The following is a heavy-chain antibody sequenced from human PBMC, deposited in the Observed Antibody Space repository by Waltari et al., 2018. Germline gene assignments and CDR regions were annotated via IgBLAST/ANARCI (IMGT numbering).Heavy chain of an antibody. CDR3: ARYGSGTYSFDY. V-gene: IGHV4-59*01. CDR1: GGSISSYF. J-gene: IGHJ4*02. Sequence: QVQLQESGPGLVKASETLSLTCTVSGGSISSYFWSWIRQPPGRGMEWIGYIYYRGSTSYNPSLKSRVTISIDTSKNQFSLKLSSVTAADTAMYYCARYGSGTYSFDYWGQGTLVTVSS. D-gene: IGHD3-10*01. CDR2: IYYRGST.